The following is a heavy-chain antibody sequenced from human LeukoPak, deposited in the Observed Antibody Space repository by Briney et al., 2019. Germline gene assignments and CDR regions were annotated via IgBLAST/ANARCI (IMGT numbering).Heavy chain of an antibody. CDR2: IKPDGSET. J-gene: IGHJ1*01. CDR1: GFSISSHW. CDR3: NRWHIGGVSYSNV. V-gene: IGHV3-7*05. Sequence: PGGSLRLSCAASGFSISSHWMYWVRQAPGKGLEWVANIKPDGSETFYVDSVKGRFTVSRDNAKNSLFLQMNSLRTEDTAVYYCNRWHIGGVSYSNVWGQGTLVTVSS. D-gene: IGHD2-21*01.